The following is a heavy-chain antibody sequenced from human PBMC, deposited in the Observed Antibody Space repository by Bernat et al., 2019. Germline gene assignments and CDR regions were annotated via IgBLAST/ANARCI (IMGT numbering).Heavy chain of an antibody. CDR3: ARGDPCGGDCYTPDY. V-gene: IGHV4-59*01. J-gene: IGHJ4*02. Sequence: QVQLQESGPGLVKPSETLSLTCTVSGGSISSYYWSWIRQPPGKGLEWIGYIYYSGSTNYNPSLKSRVTISVDTSKNQFSLKLSSVTAADTAMYYCARGDPCGGDCYTPDYWGQGTLVTVSS. CDR1: GGSISSYY. CDR2: IYYSGST. D-gene: IGHD2-21*02.